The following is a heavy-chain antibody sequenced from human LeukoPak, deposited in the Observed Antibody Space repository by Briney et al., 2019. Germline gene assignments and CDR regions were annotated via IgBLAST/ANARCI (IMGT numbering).Heavy chain of an antibody. V-gene: IGHV3-21*01. J-gene: IGHJ4*02. Sequence: GGSXRLSCAASGFTFSSYSMNWVRQAPGKGLEWVSSISSSSSYIYYADSVKGRFTISRDNAKNSLYLQMNSLRAEDTAVYYCARDRDIVVVPAAHFDYWGQGTLVTVSS. CDR3: ARDRDIVVVPAAHFDY. D-gene: IGHD2-2*01. CDR1: GFTFSSYS. CDR2: ISSSSSYI.